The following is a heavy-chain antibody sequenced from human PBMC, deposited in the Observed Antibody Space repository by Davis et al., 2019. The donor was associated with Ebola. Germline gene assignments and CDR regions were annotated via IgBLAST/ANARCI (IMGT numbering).Heavy chain of an antibody. CDR2: IKSKTDGGTT. V-gene: IGHV3-15*01. J-gene: IGHJ4*02. CDR3: TTDGVVVPAASLDY. Sequence: GESLKISCAASGFTFSNAWMSWVRQAPGKGLEWVGRIKSKTDGGTTDYAAPVKGRFTISRDDSKNTLYLQMNSLKTEDTAVYYCTTDGVVVPAASLDYWGQGTLVTVSS. D-gene: IGHD2-2*01. CDR1: GFTFSNAW.